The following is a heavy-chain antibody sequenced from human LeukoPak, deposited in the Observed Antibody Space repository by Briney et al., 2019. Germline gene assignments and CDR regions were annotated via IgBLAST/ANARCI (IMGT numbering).Heavy chain of an antibody. Sequence: SQTLSLTCAISGDSVSSNSAAWNWIRQSPSRGLEWLGRTYYRSKWYNDYAVSVKSRITINPDTSKNQFSLQLNSVTPEDTAVYYCTRGSMITFGGVIVIPDAFDIWGQGTMVTVSS. D-gene: IGHD3-16*02. CDR1: GDSVSSNSAA. J-gene: IGHJ3*02. CDR3: TRGSMITFGGVIVIPDAFDI. V-gene: IGHV6-1*01. CDR2: TYYRSKWYN.